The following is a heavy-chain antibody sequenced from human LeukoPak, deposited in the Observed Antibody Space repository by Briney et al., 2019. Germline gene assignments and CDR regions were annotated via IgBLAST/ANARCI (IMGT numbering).Heavy chain of an antibody. Sequence: PGGSLRLSCAASGFTFSCYAMSWVRQAPGKGLEWVSSIRPNGDRTFYADFVKGRFTISRDNSKNTVSLHMNSLRAEDSAIYRCARAYDKAYDYWGQGTLVTVSS. CDR3: ARAYDKAYDY. V-gene: IGHV3-23*01. CDR1: GFTFSCYA. CDR2: IRPNGDRT. D-gene: IGHD2-21*01. J-gene: IGHJ4*02.